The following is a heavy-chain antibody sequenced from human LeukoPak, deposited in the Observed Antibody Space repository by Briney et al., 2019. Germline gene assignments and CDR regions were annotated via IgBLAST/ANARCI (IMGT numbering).Heavy chain of an antibody. Sequence: PGGSLRLSCSGSGFTFSSYWMHWVRQAPGKGLVWVSRINSDGSSTTYADSVKGRFTISRDNAKNTMYLQMNSLRVEDTAVYYCARDTAAAGSLTFDYWGQGTLVTVSS. D-gene: IGHD6-13*01. CDR3: ARDTAAAGSLTFDY. CDR2: INSDGSST. J-gene: IGHJ4*02. V-gene: IGHV3-74*01. CDR1: GFTFSSYW.